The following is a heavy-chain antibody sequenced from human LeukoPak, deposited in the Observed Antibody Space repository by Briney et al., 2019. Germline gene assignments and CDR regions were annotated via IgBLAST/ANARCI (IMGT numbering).Heavy chain of an antibody. J-gene: IGHJ4*02. Sequence: GGSLRLSCAASGFTFSTYGMSWVRQAPGKGLEWVAIIGGSGETTIYGDSVKGRLTISRDNSKNTLYLQMNSLRAEDTAVYYCAKGELYYFDYWGQGTLVTVSS. D-gene: IGHD3-10*01. CDR1: GFTFSTYG. CDR3: AKGELYYFDY. CDR2: IGGSGETT. V-gene: IGHV3-23*01.